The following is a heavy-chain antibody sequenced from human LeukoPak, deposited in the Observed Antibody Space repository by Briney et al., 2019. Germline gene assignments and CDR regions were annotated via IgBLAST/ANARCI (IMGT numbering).Heavy chain of an antibody. Sequence: GGSLRLSCAASGFTFSSYSMNWVRQAPGKGLEWVSSISSSSSYIYYADSVKGRFTISRDNAKNSLYLQMNSLRAEDTAVYYCARDYYDSSGYEDAFDIWCQGTMVTVSS. J-gene: IGHJ3*02. CDR3: ARDYYDSSGYEDAFDI. V-gene: IGHV3-21*01. CDR2: ISSSSSYI. CDR1: GFTFSSYS. D-gene: IGHD3-22*01.